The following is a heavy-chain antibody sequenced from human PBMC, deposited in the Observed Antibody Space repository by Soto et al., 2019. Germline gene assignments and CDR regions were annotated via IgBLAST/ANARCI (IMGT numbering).Heavy chain of an antibody. CDR2: INPNSGGT. Sequence: ASVKVSCKASGYTFTGYYMHWVRQAPGQGLEWMGWINPNSGGTNYAQKFQGWVTMTRDTSISTAYMELSRLRSDDTAVYYCARDGGSGSYYGINYYYGMDVWGQGTTVTVSS. V-gene: IGHV1-2*04. CDR1: GYTFTGYY. CDR3: ARDGGSGSYYGINYYYGMDV. D-gene: IGHD3-10*01. J-gene: IGHJ6*02.